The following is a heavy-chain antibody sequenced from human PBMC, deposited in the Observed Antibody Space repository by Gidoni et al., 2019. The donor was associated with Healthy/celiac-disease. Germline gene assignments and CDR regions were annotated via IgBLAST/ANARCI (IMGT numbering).Heavy chain of an antibody. CDR1: VGTFSSYA. Sequence: QVQLVQSGADVKKPGSSVKVSCKASVGTFSSYAISWVRQAPGQGREWMGGIIPSFGTANYAQKFQGRVTITADESTSTDYMELSSLRSEDTAVYYCARGMDSAAGYYDYGMDVWGQGTTVTVSS. V-gene: IGHV1-69*01. CDR3: ARGMDSAAGYYDYGMDV. CDR2: IIPSFGTA. J-gene: IGHJ6*02. D-gene: IGHD6-13*01.